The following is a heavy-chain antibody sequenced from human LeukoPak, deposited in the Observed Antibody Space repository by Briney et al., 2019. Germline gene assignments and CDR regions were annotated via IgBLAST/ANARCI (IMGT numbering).Heavy chain of an antibody. D-gene: IGHD3-10*01. J-gene: IGHJ5*02. Sequence: PSETLSLTCAVYGGSFSGYYWSWIRQPPGKGLEWIGEINHSGSTNYNPSLKSRVTISVDTSKNQFSLKLSSVTAADTAVYYCARGLRRQWFGDTYNWFDPWGQGTLVTVSS. CDR2: INHSGST. V-gene: IGHV4-34*01. CDR3: ARGLRRQWFGDTYNWFDP. CDR1: GGSFSGYY.